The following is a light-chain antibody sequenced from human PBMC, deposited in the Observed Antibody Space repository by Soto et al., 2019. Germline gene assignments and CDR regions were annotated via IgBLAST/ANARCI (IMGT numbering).Light chain of an antibody. J-gene: IGLJ3*02. CDR3: SSHAASGV. V-gene: IGLV2-8*01. CDR1: SGDVGGYNY. CDR2: EVN. Sequence: QSALTQPPSASGSPGQSVAISCSGTSGDVGGYNYVSWYQQHPGKAPKLIIYEVNKRPSGVPDRFSGSKSGNTASLTVSGLQAEDAADYYCSSHAASGVFGGGTKLTVL.